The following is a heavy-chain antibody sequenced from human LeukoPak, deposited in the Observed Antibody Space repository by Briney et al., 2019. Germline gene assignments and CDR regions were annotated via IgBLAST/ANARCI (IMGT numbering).Heavy chain of an antibody. CDR2: IHPSGNT. CDR3: ARHMSVTYDAFDL. J-gene: IGHJ3*01. V-gene: IGHV4-4*07. D-gene: IGHD2-21*02. Sequence: SETLSLTCTVSGDSISSYYWSWVRQPAGKGLEWIGRIHPSGNTNYNPSLKSRVTLSVDTSKNQFSLKLSSVTAADTAVYYCARHMSVTYDAFDLWGRGTMVTVSS. CDR1: GDSISSYY.